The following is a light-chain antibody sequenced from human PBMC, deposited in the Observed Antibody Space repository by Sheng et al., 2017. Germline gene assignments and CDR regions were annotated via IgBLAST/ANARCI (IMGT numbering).Light chain of an antibody. CDR2: DAS. CDR3: QQYGRSLT. CDR1: QSVASSS. Sequence: EIVLTQSPGTLSLSPGEGATLSCRASQSVASSSLAWYQQKPGQAPRLLIYDASSRATGIPDRFSGSGSGTDFTLTISRLEPEDFAVYYCQQYGRSLTFGPGTKVDIK. V-gene: IGKV3-20*01. J-gene: IGKJ3*01.